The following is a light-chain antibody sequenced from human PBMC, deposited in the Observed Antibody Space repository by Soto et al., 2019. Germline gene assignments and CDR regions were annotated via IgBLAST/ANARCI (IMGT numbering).Light chain of an antibody. CDR1: QSVTSNY. CDR3: QHYVTSLIT. J-gene: IGKJ1*01. Sequence: EIVLTQSPGTLSLSPGERATLSCGASQSVTSNYLAWYQQKPGQAPRLLIFGASIRVTGIPDRFIGSGSGTHFTLTISRLEPEDFAVYYCQHYVTSLITFGQGTKVEVK. CDR2: GAS. V-gene: IGKV3-20*01.